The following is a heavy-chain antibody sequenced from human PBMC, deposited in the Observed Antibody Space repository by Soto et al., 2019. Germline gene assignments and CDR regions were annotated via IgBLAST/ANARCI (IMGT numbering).Heavy chain of an antibody. CDR1: GFTFSSYA. Sequence: EVQLLESGGGLVQPGGSLRLSCAASGFTFSSYAMSWVRQAPGKGLEWVSGISGSGGSTYYADSVKGRFTISGDKSKNTLYLQTYRLRAEDTAVYYCAKERVYYYGYDAMDLWGQGNTVTVSS. J-gene: IGHJ6*02. D-gene: IGHD3-10*01. CDR2: ISGSGGST. V-gene: IGHV3-23*01. CDR3: AKERVYYYGYDAMDL.